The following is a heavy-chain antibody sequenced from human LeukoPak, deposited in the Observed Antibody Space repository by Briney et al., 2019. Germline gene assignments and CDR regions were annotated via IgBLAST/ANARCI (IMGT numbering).Heavy chain of an antibody. V-gene: IGHV4-59*11. CDR3: ARDDGAYVDDWARWFDP. J-gene: IGHJ5*02. CDR2: IYYSGST. CDR1: GGSISSHY. D-gene: IGHD4-17*01. Sequence: PSETLSLTCTVSGGSISSHYWSWIRQPPGKGLERIGYIYYSGSTKYNPSLKSRVTIAIDTSKNQFSLKLSSVTAADTAVYYCARDDGAYVDDWARWFDPWGQGTLVTVSS.